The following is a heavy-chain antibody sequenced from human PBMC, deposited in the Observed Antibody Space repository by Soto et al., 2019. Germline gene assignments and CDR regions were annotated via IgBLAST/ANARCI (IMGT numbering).Heavy chain of an antibody. J-gene: IGHJ4*02. Sequence: QVQLQESGPGLVKPSQTLSLTCTVSGGSMSNGYYYWSWVRQNPGKGLEWIGHIYHSGRTYYNPSLKSGVGILVDTSKNQFSLNLNSVPAADTAVYYCASWVAVSLDYFDSWGQGTPVTVSS. D-gene: IGHD2-15*01. CDR3: ASWVAVSLDYFDS. V-gene: IGHV4-31*03. CDR1: GGSMSNGYYY. CDR2: IYHSGRT.